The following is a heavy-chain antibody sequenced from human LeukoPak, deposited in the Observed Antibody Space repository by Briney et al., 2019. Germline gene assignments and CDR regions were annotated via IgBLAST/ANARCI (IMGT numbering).Heavy chain of an antibody. J-gene: IGHJ4*02. Sequence: PGGSLRLSCAASGFTFSSYAMSWVRQAPGKGLEWVSGISGSGGSTYYADSVKGRFTISRDNSKNTLYLQMNSLRAEDTAVYYCAKTSLGYCSGGSCLLPFDYWGQGTLVTVSS. V-gene: IGHV3-23*01. CDR3: AKTSLGYCSGGSCLLPFDY. CDR1: GFTFSSYA. D-gene: IGHD2-15*01. CDR2: ISGSGGST.